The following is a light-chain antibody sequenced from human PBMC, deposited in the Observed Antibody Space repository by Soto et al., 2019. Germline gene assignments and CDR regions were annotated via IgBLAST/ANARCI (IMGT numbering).Light chain of an antibody. Sequence: QSVLTQPPSASGSPGQSVTISCTGTSSDVGANTYVSWYQQHPGKAPKIVIYEVTKRPAGVPDRFSGSKSGNTASLTVSGLQAEDGADYCCCSYAGTNSLFGTGTELTVL. CDR2: EVT. CDR1: SSDVGANTY. V-gene: IGLV2-8*01. J-gene: IGLJ1*01. CDR3: CSYAGTNSL.